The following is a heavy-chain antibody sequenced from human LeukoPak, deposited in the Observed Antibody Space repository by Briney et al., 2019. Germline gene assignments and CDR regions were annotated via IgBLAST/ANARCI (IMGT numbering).Heavy chain of an antibody. CDR2: ISWNSGSI. CDR3: AKDKSGYYFDY. Sequence: HPGGSLRLSCAASGFTFDDYAMHWVRQAPGKGLEWVSGISWNSGSIGYADSVKGRFTISRDNAKNSLYLQMNSLRAEDTALYYCAKDKSGYYFDYWGQGTLVTVSP. J-gene: IGHJ4*02. V-gene: IGHV3-9*01. D-gene: IGHD3-10*01. CDR1: GFTFDDYA.